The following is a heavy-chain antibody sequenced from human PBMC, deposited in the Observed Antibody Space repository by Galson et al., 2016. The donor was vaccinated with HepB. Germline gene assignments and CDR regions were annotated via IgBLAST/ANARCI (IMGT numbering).Heavy chain of an antibody. CDR3: ARSYNLYGMDL. CDR1: GYTFTGYY. V-gene: IGHV1-2*02. Sequence: SVKVSCKASGYTFTGYYIHWVRQAPGQGLEWLAWIKPDTAATGYAQKFQGRVTMARDTSVNTAYMEITSLTSDDTAVYFCARSYNLYGMDLWGKGTSVTVSS. J-gene: IGHJ6*04. D-gene: IGHD5-24*01. CDR2: IKPDTAAT.